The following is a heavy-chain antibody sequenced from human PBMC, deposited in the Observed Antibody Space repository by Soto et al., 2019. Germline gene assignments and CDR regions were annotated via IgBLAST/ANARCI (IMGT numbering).Heavy chain of an antibody. J-gene: IGHJ6*02. D-gene: IGHD3-10*01. CDR1: GCTISSSMYY. CDR3: ARRGIVVRGVISNYYGMDV. V-gene: IGHV4-39*01. Sequence: PSEILSLTCPVSGCTISSSMYYWGWIRQPPGKGLEWIGSIYYSGSTYYNPSLKSRVTISVDTSKNQFSLKLSSVIAADTAVYYCARRGIVVRGVISNYYGMDVWGQGTTLTVSS. CDR2: IYYSGST.